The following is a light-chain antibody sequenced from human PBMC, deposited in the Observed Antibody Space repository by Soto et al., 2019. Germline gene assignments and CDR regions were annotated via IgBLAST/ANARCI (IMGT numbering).Light chain of an antibody. Sequence: EILMTQSPSSLSVSPGERGTLSCRASQRFGSSNLAWYQQKPGHAPSLLIYSTSSRATGIPDRLSGSGSGTEFTLTISSLQSEDFAVYYCQQYSIWRTFGQGTKVDIK. CDR1: QRFGSSN. CDR2: STS. J-gene: IGKJ1*01. CDR3: QQYSIWRT. V-gene: IGKV3D-15*01.